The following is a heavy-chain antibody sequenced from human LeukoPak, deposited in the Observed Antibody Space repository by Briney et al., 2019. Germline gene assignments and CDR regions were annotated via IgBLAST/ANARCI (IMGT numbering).Heavy chain of an antibody. D-gene: IGHD2-15*01. CDR1: GYTFTGYY. CDR2: INPNSGGT. V-gene: IGHV1-2*06. CDR3: ARDVVVTNFDY. J-gene: IGHJ4*02. Sequence: ASVKVSCKASGYTFTGYYLHWVRQAPGQGLEWMGRINPNSGGTNYAQKFQGRVTMTRDTSISTAYMELSRLRSDDTAVYYCARDVVVTNFDYWGPGTLVTVPS.